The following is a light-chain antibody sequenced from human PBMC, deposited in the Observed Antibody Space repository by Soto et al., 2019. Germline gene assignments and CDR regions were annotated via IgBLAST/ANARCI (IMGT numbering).Light chain of an antibody. CDR3: QQSSSTLYT. J-gene: IGKJ2*01. V-gene: IGKV1-39*01. Sequence: DIQMTQSPSSLSASVGDRVTITCRASQSISSYLNWYQQKPGKAPKLLIYAASTLQSGVPSRFSGSGSGTDFTLTISILQPEDFATYYCQQSSSTLYTFGQGTKLEIK. CDR2: AAS. CDR1: QSISSY.